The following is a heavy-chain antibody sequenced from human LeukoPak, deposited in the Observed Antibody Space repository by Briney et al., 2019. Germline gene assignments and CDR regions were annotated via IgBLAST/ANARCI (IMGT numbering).Heavy chain of an antibody. D-gene: IGHD2-15*01. Sequence: ASVKVSCKASGGTFSSYAISWVRQAPGQGLEWMGGIIPIFGTANYAQKFQGRVTITADESTSTAYMELSSLRSEDTAVYYCARDPPYCSGGSCYSGCYGMDVWGKGTTVTVSS. CDR3: ARDPPYCSGGSCYSGCYGMDV. CDR1: GGTFSSYA. V-gene: IGHV1-69*13. CDR2: IIPIFGTA. J-gene: IGHJ6*04.